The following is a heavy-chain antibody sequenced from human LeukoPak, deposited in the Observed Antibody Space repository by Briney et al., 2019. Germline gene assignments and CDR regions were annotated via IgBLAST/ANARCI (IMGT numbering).Heavy chain of an antibody. V-gene: IGHV4-59*12. CDR3: AREFVDIVVVVAATRENYYYYYYMDV. CDR2: IYYSGST. D-gene: IGHD2-15*01. CDR1: GGSISSYY. J-gene: IGHJ6*03. Sequence: SETLSLTCTVSGGSISSYYWSWIRQPPGKGLEWIGYIYYSGSTNYNPSLKSRVTMSVDTSKNQFSLKLSSVTAADTAVYYCAREFVDIVVVVAATRENYYYYYYMDVWGKGTTVTVSS.